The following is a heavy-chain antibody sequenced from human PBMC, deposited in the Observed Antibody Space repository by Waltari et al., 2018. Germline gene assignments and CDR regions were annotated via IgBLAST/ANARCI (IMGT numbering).Heavy chain of an antibody. CDR1: GVTVDDIS. Sequence: EVQLVESGGGLVQPGGSLRLSCAASGVTVDDISVSWVRQAPGKGLEWVSLLYSGGTTFYADSVKGRCSVSRDISKNSLYLQMDSLRAEDTAVYYCARDWIVAGTAGDHHYYGMDVWGQGTTVTVSS. J-gene: IGHJ6*02. D-gene: IGHD6-19*01. CDR2: LYSGGTT. V-gene: IGHV3-66*02. CDR3: ARDWIVAGTAGDHHYYGMDV.